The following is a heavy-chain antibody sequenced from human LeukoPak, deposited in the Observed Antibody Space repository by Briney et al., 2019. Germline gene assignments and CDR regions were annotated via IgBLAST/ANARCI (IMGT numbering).Heavy chain of an antibody. V-gene: IGHV3-23*01. D-gene: IGHD6-19*01. CDR3: AKDPSQWPRSFDY. CDR2: ISGSGGST. J-gene: IGHJ4*02. CDR1: GFTLSSYA. Sequence: PGGSLRLSCAASGFTLSSYAMSWVRQAPGKGLEWVSAISGSGGSTYYADSVKGRFTISRDNSKNTLYLQMNSLRAEDTAVYYCAKDPSQWPRSFDYWGQGTLVTVSS.